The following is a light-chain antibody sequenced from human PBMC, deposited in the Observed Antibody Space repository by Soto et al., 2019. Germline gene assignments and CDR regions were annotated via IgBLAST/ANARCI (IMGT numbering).Light chain of an antibody. J-gene: IGKJ1*01. CDR3: QQYSNWPPWT. CDR1: QSVTSK. Sequence: EMVMTQSPATLSVSPGESATISCRASQSVTSKLAWYQQRPGQAPRLLIYATSARAAGTPVRFSGSGSGTEFTLTISSLQSEDFAVYYCQQYSNWPPWTFGQGTKVEVQ. CDR2: ATS. V-gene: IGKV3-15*01.